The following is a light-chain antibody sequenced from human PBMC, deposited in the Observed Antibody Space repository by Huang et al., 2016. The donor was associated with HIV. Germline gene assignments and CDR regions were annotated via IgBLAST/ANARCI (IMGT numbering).Light chain of an antibody. V-gene: IGKV3-15*01. CDR1: QSVSSN. CDR2: GTS. Sequence: EVVMTQSPATLSVSPGERVTLSCRASQSVSSNLAWYQQKPGQPPRLLIYGTSTSATGIPARFSGSGSGTEFTLTISSLQSEDFAVYYCHQYNNWYPYTFGQGTKLEIK. J-gene: IGKJ2*01. CDR3: HQYNNWYPYT.